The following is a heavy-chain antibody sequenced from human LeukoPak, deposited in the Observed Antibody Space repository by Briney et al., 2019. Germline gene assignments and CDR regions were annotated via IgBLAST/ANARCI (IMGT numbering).Heavy chain of an antibody. J-gene: IGHJ6*03. CDR1: GASLSSGTYY. CDR2: IDTSGST. CDR3: AREAGESVPAAKRGVYYYYYYMDV. D-gene: IGHD2-2*01. Sequence: SETLSLTCTVSGASLSSGTYYCSWIRQPAGKGLEWIGRIDTSGSTNYNPSLKGRVTISVDKSKNQFSLKLSSVTAADTAVYYCAREAGESVPAAKRGVYYYYYYMDVWGTGTTATVSS. V-gene: IGHV4-61*02.